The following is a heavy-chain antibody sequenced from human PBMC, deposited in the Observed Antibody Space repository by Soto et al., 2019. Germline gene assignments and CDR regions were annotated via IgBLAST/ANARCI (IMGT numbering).Heavy chain of an antibody. V-gene: IGHV4-4*02. CDR3: ARDYMVRGVMRWFDP. Sequence: QVQLQESGPGLVKPWGTLSLTCAVSGGSISSSNWWSWVRQPPGKGLEWIGEIYHSGSTNYNPSLKSRVTISVDKSRNQFSLKLSSVAAADTAVYYCARDYMVRGVMRWFDPWGQGTLVTVSS. CDR1: GGSISSSNW. CDR2: IYHSGST. D-gene: IGHD3-10*01. J-gene: IGHJ5*02.